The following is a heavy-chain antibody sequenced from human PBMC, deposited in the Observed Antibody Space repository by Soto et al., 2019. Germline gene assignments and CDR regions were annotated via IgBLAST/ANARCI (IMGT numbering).Heavy chain of an antibody. V-gene: IGHV1-24*01. J-gene: IGHJ4*02. CDR1: GYTLTELS. CDR2: FDPDDGET. CDR3: VQSVAGSLVY. D-gene: IGHD6-19*01. Sequence: QVRLVQSGAEVKKPGASVKVSCKVSGYTLTELSIHWVRQAPGKGLEWMGRFDPDDGETLYAQKLQGRVTLTEDTSTDTAYMELSSLRSEDTAVYYCVQSVAGSLVYWGQGTLVTVSS.